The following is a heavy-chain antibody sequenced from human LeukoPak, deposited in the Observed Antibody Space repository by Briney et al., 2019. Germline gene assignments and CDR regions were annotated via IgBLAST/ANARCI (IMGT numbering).Heavy chain of an antibody. J-gene: IGHJ4*02. V-gene: IGHV3-11*06. CDR1: GFTFSDYY. CDR2: ISSSSSYT. Sequence: GGSLRLSCAASGFTFSDYYMSWIRQAPGKGLEWVSYISSSSSYTNYADSVKGRFTISRDNAKNSLHLQINSLRAEDTAVYYCARDGGVGATDYWGQGTLVTVSS. D-gene: IGHD1-26*01. CDR3: ARDGGVGATDY.